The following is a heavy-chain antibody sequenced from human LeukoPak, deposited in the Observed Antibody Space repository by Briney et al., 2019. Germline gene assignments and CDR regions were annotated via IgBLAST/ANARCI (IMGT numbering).Heavy chain of an antibody. V-gene: IGHV1-2*02. Sequence: GASLKVSCKASGYTFTRYYMHWVRQAPGQGREWMGWINPNSGGTNYAQKFQGRVTMTRDTSISTDYMELSRLRSDDTAVYYCARAFASWIQLTMGYWGEGTLVTVSS. J-gene: IGHJ4*02. CDR1: GYTFTRYY. D-gene: IGHD5-18*01. CDR2: INPNSGGT. CDR3: ARAFASWIQLTMGY.